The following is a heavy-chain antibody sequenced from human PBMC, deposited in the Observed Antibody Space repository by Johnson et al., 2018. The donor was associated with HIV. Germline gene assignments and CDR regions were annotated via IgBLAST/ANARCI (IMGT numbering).Heavy chain of an antibody. V-gene: IGHV3-43D*03. CDR3: AKGTIFGVVTSRGAFDI. J-gene: IGHJ3*02. D-gene: IGHD3-3*01. CDR1: GFTFDDYA. Sequence: QLVESGGVVVQPGGSLRLSCAASGFTFDDYAMHWVRQAPGKGLEWVSLISWDGGSTYYADSVKGRFTISRDNSKNSLYLQMNSLRAEDTALYYCAKGTIFGVVTSRGAFDIWGQGTMVTVSS. CDR2: ISWDGGST.